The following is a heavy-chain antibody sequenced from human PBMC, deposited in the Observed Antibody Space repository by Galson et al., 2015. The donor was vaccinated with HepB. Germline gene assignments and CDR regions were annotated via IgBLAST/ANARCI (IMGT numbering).Heavy chain of an antibody. V-gene: IGHV3-21*01. Sequence: SLRLSCAASGFTFSSYSMNWVRQAPGKGLEWVSSISSSSSYIYYADSVKGRFTISRDNAKNSLYLQMNSLRAEDTAVYYCAKETSSSYFYYYYMDVWGKGTTVTVSS. J-gene: IGHJ6*03. CDR3: AKETSSSYFYYYYMDV. D-gene: IGHD6-6*01. CDR2: ISSSSSYI. CDR1: GFTFSSYS.